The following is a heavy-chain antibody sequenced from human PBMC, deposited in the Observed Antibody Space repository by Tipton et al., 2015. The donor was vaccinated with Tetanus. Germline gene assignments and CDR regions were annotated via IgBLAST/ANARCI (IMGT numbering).Heavy chain of an antibody. CDR2: MNTNSGNT. J-gene: IGHJ6*02. V-gene: IGHV1-8*01. D-gene: IGHD3-3*01. CDR1: GYTFTSYD. CDR3: AVRVPVGRLPLRFLEWPPRWDYYYYGMDV. Sequence: QVQLVQSGAEVKKPGASVKVSCKASGYTFTSYDINWVRQATGQGLEWMGWMNTNSGNTGYAQKFQGRVTMTRNTSISTAYMELSSLRSEDTAVYYCAVRVPVGRLPLRFLEWPPRWDYYYYGMDVWGQGTTVTVSS.